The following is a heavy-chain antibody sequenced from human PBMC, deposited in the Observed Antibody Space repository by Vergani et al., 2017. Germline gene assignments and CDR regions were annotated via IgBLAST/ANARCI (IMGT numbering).Heavy chain of an antibody. Sequence: QVQLVESGGGVVQPGRSLRLSCAASGFTFSSYGMHWVRQAPGKGLEWVAVISYDGSNKYYADSVKGRFTISRDNSKNTLYLQMNSLRAEDTAVYYCAKDRRGYSYGYEAYYFDYWGQGTLVTVSS. D-gene: IGHD5-18*01. V-gene: IGHV3-30*18. CDR3: AKDRRGYSYGYEAYYFDY. CDR2: ISYDGSNK. J-gene: IGHJ4*02. CDR1: GFTFSSYG.